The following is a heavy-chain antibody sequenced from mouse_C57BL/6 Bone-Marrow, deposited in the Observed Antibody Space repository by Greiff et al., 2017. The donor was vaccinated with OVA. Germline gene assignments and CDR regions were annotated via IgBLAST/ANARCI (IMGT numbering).Heavy chain of an antibody. CDR3: ARDYGSSYHYYAMDY. CDR2: IYPRSGNT. Sequence: VQLQQSGAELARPGASVKLSCTASGSTFPSSGISWVKQRTGQGLEWIGEIYPRSGNTYYNEKLKGKANLTADKSSSTAYMELRSLTSEDSAVYFCARDYGSSYHYYAMDYWGQGTSVTVSS. CDR1: GSTFPSSG. J-gene: IGHJ4*01. D-gene: IGHD1-1*01. V-gene: IGHV1-81*01.